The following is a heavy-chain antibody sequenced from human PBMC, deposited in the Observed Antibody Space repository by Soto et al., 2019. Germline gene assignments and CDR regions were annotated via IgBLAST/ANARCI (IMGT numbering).Heavy chain of an antibody. J-gene: IGHJ3*01. D-gene: IGHD6-6*01. V-gene: IGHV2-5*01. CDR3: ARGLATLPVFAFDV. CDR1: GFSFSTSGVG. CDR2: IYWSGDE. Sequence: SGPTRVNPTQTLPLACSYSGFSFSTSGVGVGWVREPPGNALEWGSLIYWSGDEHYRPSLKSRLTITKATSKNQVVLIMTNMDPVDTATYYCARGLATLPVFAFDVWGQGTTVTVSS.